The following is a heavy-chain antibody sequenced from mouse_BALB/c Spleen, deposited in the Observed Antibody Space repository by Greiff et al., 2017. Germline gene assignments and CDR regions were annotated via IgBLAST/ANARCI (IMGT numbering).Heavy chain of an antibody. CDR3: ALYYRYDGFAD. J-gene: IGHJ3*01. V-gene: IGHV14-1*02. D-gene: IGHD2-14*01. CDR1: GFNIKDYY. CDR2: IDPENGNT. Sequence: EVQLQQSGAELVRPGALVKLSCKASGFNIKDYYMHWVKQRPEQGLEWIGWIDPENGNTIYDPKFQGKASITADTSSNTAYLQLGSLTSEDTAVYYCALYYRYDGFADWGQGTLVTVSA.